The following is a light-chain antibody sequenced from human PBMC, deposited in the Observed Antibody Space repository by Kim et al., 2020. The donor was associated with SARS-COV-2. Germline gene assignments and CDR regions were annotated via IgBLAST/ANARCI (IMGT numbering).Light chain of an antibody. CDR2: STN. Sequence: PGQRVTISCSGSSSNIGRNAVHWYQQVPGTAPKLLIYSTNQRLSGVPDRFSGSKSGTSASLAISGLQSEDEADYFCAAWDSSLLVVFGGGTKVTVL. V-gene: IGLV1-44*01. CDR1: SSNIGRNA. CDR3: AAWDSSLLVV. J-gene: IGLJ2*01.